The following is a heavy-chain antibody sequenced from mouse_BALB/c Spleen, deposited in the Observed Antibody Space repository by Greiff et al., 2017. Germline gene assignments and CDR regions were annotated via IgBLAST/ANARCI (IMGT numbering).Heavy chain of an antibody. CDR2: INPSNGGT. CDR1: GYSFTSYY. D-gene: IGHD2-14*01. J-gene: IGHJ2*01. V-gene: IGHV1S81*02. Sequence: VQLQQSGAELVKPGASVKLSCKASGYSFTSYYMYWVKQRPGQGLEWIGEINPSNGGTNFNEKFKSKATLTVDKSSSTAYMQLSSLTSEDSAVYCCTTYYRYMDYWGQGTTLTVSS. CDR3: TTYYRYMDY.